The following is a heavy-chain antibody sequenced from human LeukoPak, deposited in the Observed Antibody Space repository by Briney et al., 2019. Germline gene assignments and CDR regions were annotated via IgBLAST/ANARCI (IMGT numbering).Heavy chain of an antibody. Sequence: SGTLSLTCTVSGCSISSYYWSWIRQPAGKGLEWIGRIYTSGSTNYNPSLKSRVTMSVDTSKNQFSLKLSSVTAADTAVYYCARDTYYYGSGSYGLDYWGQGTLVTVSS. V-gene: IGHV4-4*07. CDR2: IYTSGST. D-gene: IGHD3-10*01. CDR3: ARDTYYYGSGSYGLDY. CDR1: GCSISSYY. J-gene: IGHJ4*02.